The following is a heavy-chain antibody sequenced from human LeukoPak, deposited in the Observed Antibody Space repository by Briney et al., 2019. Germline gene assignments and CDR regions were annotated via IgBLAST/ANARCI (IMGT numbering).Heavy chain of an antibody. V-gene: IGHV3-11*01. Sequence: GGSLRLSCAGSGFTLSDYYISWIRQAPGKGLEWISYISNSGSTKYYADSVKGRFTVSRDNAENSVSLQMNSLRADDTAVYYCAREDYGGNSFDYWGQGTLVTISS. CDR1: GFTLSDYY. CDR3: AREDYGGNSFDY. J-gene: IGHJ4*02. D-gene: IGHD4-23*01. CDR2: ISNSGSTK.